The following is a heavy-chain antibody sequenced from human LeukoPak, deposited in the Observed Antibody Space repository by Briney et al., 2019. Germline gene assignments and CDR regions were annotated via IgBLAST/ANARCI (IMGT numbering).Heavy chain of an antibody. CDR2: INPHSGGT. Sequence: ASVNVSCKPSGSTFSAYSINWVRQAPGQGLEWIGWINPHSGGTNYAQKFQGKVTMTWDTSLSTAYMELTTLTSADRAVYYCATEGGGDYYHFMDVWGNGTTVTVSS. D-gene: IGHD2-21*01. CDR1: GSTFSAYS. CDR3: ATEGGGDYYHFMDV. J-gene: IGHJ6*03. V-gene: IGHV1-2*02.